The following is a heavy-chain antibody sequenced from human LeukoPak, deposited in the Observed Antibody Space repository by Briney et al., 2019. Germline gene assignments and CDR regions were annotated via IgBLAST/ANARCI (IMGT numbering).Heavy chain of an antibody. CDR3: AKDYNNGFDY. Sequence: GGSLRLSCAASGFTFSSYGMHWVRQAPGKGLEWVSTISGSADSTYYADSVKGRFTIARDNSKNTLYLQMNSLRAEDTAVYFCAKDYNNGFDYWGQGALVTVSS. J-gene: IGHJ4*02. CDR1: GFTFSSYG. CDR2: ISGSADST. D-gene: IGHD1-14*01. V-gene: IGHV3-23*01.